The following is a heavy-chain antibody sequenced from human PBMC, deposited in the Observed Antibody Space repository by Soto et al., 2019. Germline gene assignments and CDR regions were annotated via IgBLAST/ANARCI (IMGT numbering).Heavy chain of an antibody. CDR1: GGSFRCYF. Sequence: PSETLSLTCAVSGGSFRCYFWSWIRQSPDKGLEWIGEINDSGSTYYSPSFKSRLTISVDTSKSQISLTLTSVTAADSAVYYCQGGDFWGQGTRVTVSS. CDR3: QGGDF. J-gene: IGHJ4*02. D-gene: IGHD3-16*01. CDR2: INDSGST. V-gene: IGHV4-34*01.